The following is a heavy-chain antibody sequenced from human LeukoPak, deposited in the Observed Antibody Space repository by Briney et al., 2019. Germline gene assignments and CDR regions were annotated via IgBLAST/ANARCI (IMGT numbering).Heavy chain of an antibody. J-gene: IGHJ4*02. Sequence: ASVKVSCKASGYTSTSYGISWVRQAPGQGLEWMGWISAYNGNTNYAQKLQGRVTMTTDTSTSTAYMELRSLRSDDTAVYYCARVGSGLRFLEWLTFFDYWGQGTLVTVSS. V-gene: IGHV1-18*01. CDR2: ISAYNGNT. CDR3: ARVGSGLRFLEWLTFFDY. CDR1: GYTSTSYG. D-gene: IGHD3-3*01.